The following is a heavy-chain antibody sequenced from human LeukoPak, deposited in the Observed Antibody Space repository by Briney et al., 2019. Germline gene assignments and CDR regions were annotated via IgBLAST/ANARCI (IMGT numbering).Heavy chain of an antibody. J-gene: IGHJ4*02. Sequence: PSETLSLTCTVAGGSISSGSYYWSWIRQPAVKGLEWIGRTYTSGSTNYNPSLKSRVTISVDTSKNQFSLKLSAVNAADTAVYYCARAQQLTYLDYWGQGTMVTVSS. V-gene: IGHV4-61*02. D-gene: IGHD6-13*01. CDR2: TYTSGST. CDR1: GGSISSGSYY. CDR3: ARAQQLTYLDY.